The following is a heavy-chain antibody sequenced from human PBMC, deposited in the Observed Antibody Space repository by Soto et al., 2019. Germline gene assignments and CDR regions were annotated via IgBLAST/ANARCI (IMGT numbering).Heavy chain of an antibody. Sequence: QVQLQESGPGLVKPSETLSLTCTVSGGSMSSYYWSWIRQPPGKGLEWIGYIYYSGSTNYNPSLNSRVTISADMSKKHFSLKLSSVTAADTAVYYCARSTIFGVVRRMDVWGQGTTVTVSS. J-gene: IGHJ6*02. D-gene: IGHD3-3*01. V-gene: IGHV4-59*01. CDR3: ARSTIFGVVRRMDV. CDR1: GGSMSSYY. CDR2: IYYSGST.